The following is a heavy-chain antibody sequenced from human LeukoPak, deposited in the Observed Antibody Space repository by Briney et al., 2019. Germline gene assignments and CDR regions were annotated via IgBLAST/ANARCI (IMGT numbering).Heavy chain of an antibody. J-gene: IGHJ4*02. CDR1: GFTFSSYA. V-gene: IGHV3-30*04. CDR3: ARGVAEPIFDY. D-gene: IGHD2-15*01. CDR2: ISYDGSNK. Sequence: RSLRLSCAASGFTFSSYAMHWVRQAPGKGLEWVAVISYDGSNKYYADSVKGRFTISRDNSKNTLYLQMNSLRAEDTAVYYCARGVAEPIFDYWGQGTLVTVSS.